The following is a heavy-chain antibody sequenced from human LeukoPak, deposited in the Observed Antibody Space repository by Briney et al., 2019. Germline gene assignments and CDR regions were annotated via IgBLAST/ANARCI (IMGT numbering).Heavy chain of an antibody. Sequence: SETLSLTCTVSGYSISSGYYWGWIRPPPGKGLEWIGSIYHSGSTYYNPSLKSRVTISVDTSKNQFSLKLSSVTAADTAVYYCARSNGDYGFDAFDIWGQGTMVTVSS. V-gene: IGHV4-38-2*02. CDR3: ARSNGDYGFDAFDI. CDR2: IYHSGST. CDR1: GYSISSGYY. D-gene: IGHD4-17*01. J-gene: IGHJ3*02.